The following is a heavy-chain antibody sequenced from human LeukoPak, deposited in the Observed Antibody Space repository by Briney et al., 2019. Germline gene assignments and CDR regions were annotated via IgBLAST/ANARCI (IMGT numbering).Heavy chain of an antibody. CDR2: FDPEDGET. CDR1: GYTLTELS. CDR3: ATAVLDYGDPLFDY. Sequence: ASVKVSCKVSGYTLTELSIHWVRQAPGKGLEWMGGFDPEDGETIYAQKFQGRVTKTEDTSTDTAYMELSSLRSEDTAVYYCATAVLDYGDPLFDYWGQGTQVTVSS. J-gene: IGHJ4*02. D-gene: IGHD4-17*01. V-gene: IGHV1-24*01.